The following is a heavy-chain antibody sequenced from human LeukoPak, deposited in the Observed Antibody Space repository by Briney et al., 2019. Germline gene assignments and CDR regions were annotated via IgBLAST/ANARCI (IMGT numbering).Heavy chain of an antibody. V-gene: IGHV1-46*01. CDR2: INPSGGST. CDR1: GYTFTSYY. Sequence: GASVKASCKASGYTFTSYYMHWVRQAPGQGLEWMGIINPSGGSTSYAQKFQGRVTMTRDTSTSTVYMELSSLRSEDTAVYYCARANIGSHHSRPYYYGMDVWGQGTTVTVSS. CDR3: ARANIGSHHSRPYYYGMDV. J-gene: IGHJ6*02. D-gene: IGHD1-26*01.